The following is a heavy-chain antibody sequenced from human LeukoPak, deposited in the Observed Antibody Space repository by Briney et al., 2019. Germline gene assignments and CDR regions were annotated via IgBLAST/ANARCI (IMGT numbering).Heavy chain of an antibody. Sequence: GGSLRLSCAASGFTFSSYAMSWVRQAPGKGLEWVSAISGSGGSTYYADSVKGRFTISRDNSKNTLYLQMNSLRAEDTAVYYCARSTYYYDSSGYSDYWGQGTLVTVSS. CDR2: ISGSGGST. J-gene: IGHJ4*02. CDR3: ARSTYYYDSSGYSDY. CDR1: GFTFSSYA. D-gene: IGHD3-22*01. V-gene: IGHV3-23*01.